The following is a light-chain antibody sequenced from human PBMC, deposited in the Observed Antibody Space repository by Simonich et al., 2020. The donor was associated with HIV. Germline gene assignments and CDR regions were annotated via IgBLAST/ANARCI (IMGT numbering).Light chain of an antibody. CDR3: QTWGTGILVV. J-gene: IGLJ2*01. V-gene: IGLV4-69*01. CDR2: LNSDGSH. Sequence: QLVLTQSPSASASLGASVKLTCTMSSGHCSYAISWHQQQPGQSSRYSMKLNSDGSHSKGDGIPDRFSGSISGAERYRTISSLQSEDEADYYCQTWGTGILVVFGGGTKLTVL. CDR1: SGHCSYA.